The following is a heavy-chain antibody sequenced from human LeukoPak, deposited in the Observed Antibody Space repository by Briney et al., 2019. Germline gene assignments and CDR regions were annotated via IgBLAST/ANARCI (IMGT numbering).Heavy chain of an antibody. Sequence: GGSLRLSCVASGFTFSNYAMSWVRQAPGKGLQWVSAIGGRDGGTYYADSVKGRFTVSRDNSKNTLYLQMNTLRAEDTAVYYCAKWGDYDILTGYYDPDYWGQGTLVTVSS. CDR1: GFTFSNYA. V-gene: IGHV3-23*01. D-gene: IGHD3-9*01. CDR2: IGGRDGGT. CDR3: AKWGDYDILTGYYDPDY. J-gene: IGHJ4*02.